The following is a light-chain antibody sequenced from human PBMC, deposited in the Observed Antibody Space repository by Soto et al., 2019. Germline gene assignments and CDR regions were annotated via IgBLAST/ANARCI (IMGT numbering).Light chain of an antibody. CDR2: GAS. CDR3: HQYDAGPYT. CDR1: QSVSSN. Sequence: DIFMTEYPATLSVSPGERATLSCRASQSVSSNVAWYQQIPGQTPRLLIYGASTRATGIPVRFSGSGSGTEFTLTISSLQSEDFAVYHCHQYDAGPYTFGQGTKVDIK. V-gene: IGKV3-15*01. J-gene: IGKJ2*01.